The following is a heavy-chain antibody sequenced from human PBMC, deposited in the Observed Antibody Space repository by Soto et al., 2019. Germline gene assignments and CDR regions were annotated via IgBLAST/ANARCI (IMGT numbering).Heavy chain of an antibody. J-gene: IGHJ4*02. CDR1: GYTFSNYG. CDR3: TTYTGNYSVLDY. Sequence: QIHLVQSGAEVKKPGASVKVSCKTSGYTFSNYGISWVRQAPGQGLEWMGWISAYNGNTNYAQKFQDRGTMTTDTSTDTAYMELRSLRSDDTAVYYCTTYTGNYSVLDYWGQGTLVTFSS. V-gene: IGHV1-18*04. D-gene: IGHD1-26*01. CDR2: ISAYNGNT.